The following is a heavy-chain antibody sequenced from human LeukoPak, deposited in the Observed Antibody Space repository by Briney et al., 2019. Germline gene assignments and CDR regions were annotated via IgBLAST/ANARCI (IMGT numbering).Heavy chain of an antibody. CDR1: GYSFTAYY. J-gene: IGHJ4*02. CDR2: INPSGGST. V-gene: IGHV1-46*01. CDR3: ARGHSSGYYTGPLDY. D-gene: IGHD3-22*01. Sequence: ASVKVSCKASGYSFTAYYMHWVRQAPGQGLEWMAIINPSGGSTSYAQKFQGRVTMTRDTSASTVYMELYSLRSEDTAVYYCARGHSSGYYTGPLDYWGQGTLVTVSS.